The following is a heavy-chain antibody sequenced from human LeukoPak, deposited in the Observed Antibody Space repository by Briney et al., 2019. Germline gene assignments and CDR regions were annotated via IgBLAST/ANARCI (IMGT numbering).Heavy chain of an antibody. V-gene: IGHV3-66*01. D-gene: IGHD6-13*01. CDR1: GFTVSSNY. CDR3: ARGHSSWPYYYYMDV. J-gene: IGHJ6*03. Sequence: TGGSLRLSCAASGFTVSSNYMSWVRQAPGKGLEWVSVIYSGGSTYYADSVKGRFTISRDNSKNTLYLQMNSLRAEDTAVYYCARGHSSWPYYYYMDVWGKGTTVTISS. CDR2: IYSGGST.